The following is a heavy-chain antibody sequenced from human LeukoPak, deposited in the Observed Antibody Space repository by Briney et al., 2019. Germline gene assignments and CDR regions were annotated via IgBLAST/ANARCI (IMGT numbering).Heavy chain of an antibody. Sequence: PSETLCLTCTVSGGSISSYYWSWIRQPPGKGLEWIGYIYYSGSTNYNPSPKSRVTISVDTSKNQFSLKLSSVTAADTAVYYCASYLVYAEFDYWGQGTLVTVSS. D-gene: IGHD2-8*01. V-gene: IGHV4-59*01. CDR3: ASYLVYAEFDY. J-gene: IGHJ4*02. CDR1: GGSISSYY. CDR2: IYYSGST.